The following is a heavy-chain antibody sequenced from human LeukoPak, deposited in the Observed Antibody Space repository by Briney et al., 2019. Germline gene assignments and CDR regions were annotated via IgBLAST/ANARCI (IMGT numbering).Heavy chain of an antibody. Sequence: SETLSLTCTVSGGSISSSSYYWGWIRQPLGKGLEWIGSIYYSGSTYYNPSLKSRVTISVDTSKNQFSLKLSSVTAADTAVYYCARRENPYYYGSGSFDYWGQGTLVTVSS. J-gene: IGHJ4*02. D-gene: IGHD3-10*01. CDR2: IYYSGST. V-gene: IGHV4-39*01. CDR1: GGSISSSSYY. CDR3: ARRENPYYYGSGSFDY.